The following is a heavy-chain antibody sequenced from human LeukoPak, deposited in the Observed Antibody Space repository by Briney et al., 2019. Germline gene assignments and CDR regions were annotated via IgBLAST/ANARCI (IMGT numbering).Heavy chain of an antibody. CDR1: GFTFSSYA. J-gene: IGHJ4*02. CDR3: AKGAYDSGGYPPVTPDH. D-gene: IGHD3-10*01. V-gene: IGHV3-23*01. CDR2: ISGSGGTT. Sequence: GGSLRLSCAASGFTFSSYAMSWVRQAPGKGLERVSAISGSGGTTYYADSLKGRFSISRDNSKSTLFLQMNSLRVEDTAVYYCAKGAYDSGGYPPVTPDHWGQGTLVTVSS.